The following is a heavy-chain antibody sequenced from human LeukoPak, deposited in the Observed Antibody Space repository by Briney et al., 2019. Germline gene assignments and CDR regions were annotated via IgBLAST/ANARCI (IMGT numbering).Heavy chain of an antibody. CDR2: IYHSGST. CDR3: ARGLLRLGELSPFDY. V-gene: IGHV4-38-2*02. Sequence: PSETLSLTCTVSGYSISSGYCWGWIRQPPGKGLEWIGSIYHSGSTYYNPSLKSRVTISVDTSKNQFSLKLSSVTAADTAVYYCARGLLRLGELSPFDYWGQGTLVTVSS. CDR1: GYSISSGYC. D-gene: IGHD3-16*02. J-gene: IGHJ4*02.